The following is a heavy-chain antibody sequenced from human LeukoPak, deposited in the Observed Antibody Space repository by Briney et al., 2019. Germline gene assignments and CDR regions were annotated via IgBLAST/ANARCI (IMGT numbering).Heavy chain of an antibody. CDR3: ARDLRLYYDFWSGYFFDY. J-gene: IGHJ4*02. D-gene: IGHD3-3*01. CDR2: INPNSGGT. CDR1: GYTFTGYY. V-gene: IGHV1-2*02. Sequence: ASVKVSCKASGYTFTGYYMHWVRQAPGQGLEWMGWINPNSGGTNYAQKFQGRVTMTRDTSISTAYMELSRLRSDDTAVYYCARDLRLYYDFWSGYFFDYWGQGTLVTVSS.